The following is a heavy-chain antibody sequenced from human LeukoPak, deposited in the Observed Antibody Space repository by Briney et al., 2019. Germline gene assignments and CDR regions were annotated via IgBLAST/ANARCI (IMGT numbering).Heavy chain of an antibody. V-gene: IGHV4-39*01. CDR2: IYYSGST. D-gene: IGHD6-19*01. Sequence: SETLSLTCTVSGGSISSSSYYWGWLRQPPGKGLEWLGNIYYSGSTYYNPSLKSRVTISVDTSKNQFSLKLSSVTAAETAVYYRARHSFSGWLKYFDYWGQGTLVTVSS. CDR1: GGSISSSSYY. J-gene: IGHJ4*02. CDR3: ARHSFSGWLKYFDY.